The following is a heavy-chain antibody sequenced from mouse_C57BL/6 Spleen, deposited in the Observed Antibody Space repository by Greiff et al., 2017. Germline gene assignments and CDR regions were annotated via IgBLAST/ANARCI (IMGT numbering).Heavy chain of an antibody. V-gene: IGHV1-22*01. D-gene: IGHD1-1*01. CDR3: ARCYGSSPDWYFEV. CDR1: GYTFTDYN. J-gene: IGHJ1*03. CDR2: INPNNGGT. Sequence: EVQLQQSGPELVKPGASVKMSCKASGYTFTDYNMPWVKQSPGKSLEWIGYINPNNGGTSYNKKFKGKATLTVNKSSSTAYMELRSLTSEDSAVYDCARCYGSSPDWYFEVWGTGTTVTVSS.